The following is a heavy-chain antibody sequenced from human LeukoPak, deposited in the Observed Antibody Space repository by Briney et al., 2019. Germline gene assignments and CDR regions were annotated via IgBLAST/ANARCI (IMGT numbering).Heavy chain of an antibody. Sequence: GGSLRLSCAASGFTFSGYSMNWVRQAPGKGVEWVSYISSSSSTIYYADSVKGRFTISRDNAKNSLYLQMNSLRAEDTAVYYCARDYERYFDWLPTKAPHNWFDPWGQGTLVTVSS. D-gene: IGHD3-9*01. CDR3: ARDYERYFDWLPTKAPHNWFDP. CDR2: ISSSSSTI. CDR1: GFTFSGYS. V-gene: IGHV3-48*01. J-gene: IGHJ5*02.